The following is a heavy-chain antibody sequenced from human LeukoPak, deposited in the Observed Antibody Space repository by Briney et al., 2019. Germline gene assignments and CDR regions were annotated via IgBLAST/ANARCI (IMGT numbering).Heavy chain of an antibody. CDR3: AKVRANRFASFDY. V-gene: IGHV3-23*01. J-gene: IGHJ4*02. CDR2: ISGGVGNT. D-gene: IGHD1/OR15-1a*01. Sequence: GGSPRLSCAASGFTFSSYAMTWVRQAPGKGLEWVSTISGGVGNTYYADSVKGRFTISRDNSKITLYLQMNSLRAEDTAVYYCAKVRANRFASFDYWGQGTLVTVSS. CDR1: GFTFSSYA.